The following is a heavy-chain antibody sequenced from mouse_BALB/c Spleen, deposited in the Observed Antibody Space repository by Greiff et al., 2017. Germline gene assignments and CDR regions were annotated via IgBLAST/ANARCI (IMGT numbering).Heavy chain of an antibody. J-gene: IGHJ4*01. CDR1: GFAFSSYD. CDR2: ISSGGGST. CDR3: ARPGGLRRGYAMDY. Sequence: EVMLVESGGGLVKPGGSLKLSCAASGFAFSSYDMSWVRQTPEKRLEWVAYISSGGGSTYYPDTVKGRFTISRDNAKNTLYLQMSSLKSEDTAMYYCARPGGLRRGYAMDYWGQGTSVTVSS. D-gene: IGHD2-4*01. V-gene: IGHV5-12-1*01.